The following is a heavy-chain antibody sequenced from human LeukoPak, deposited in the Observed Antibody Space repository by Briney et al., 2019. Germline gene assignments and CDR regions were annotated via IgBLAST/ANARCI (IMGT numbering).Heavy chain of an antibody. J-gene: IGHJ4*02. D-gene: IGHD4-17*01. Sequence: GGSLRLSCVASGFTFSSYGMHWVRQPPGKGLEWVAFIRYDGSNKYYADSVKGRFTISRDNSRDTLHLQMNSLRAEDTAVYYCAKDNYDYGDYDGGDYWGKGTLVTVSS. CDR1: GFTFSSYG. V-gene: IGHV3-30*02. CDR2: IRYDGSNK. CDR3: AKDNYDYGDYDGGDY.